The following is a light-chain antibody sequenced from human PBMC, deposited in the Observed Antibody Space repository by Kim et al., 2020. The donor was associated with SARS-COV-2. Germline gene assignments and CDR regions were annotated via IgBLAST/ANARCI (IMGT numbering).Light chain of an antibody. J-gene: IGKJ5*01. CDR1: KKSRGDS. CDR3: QQYVDSPFT. Sequence: SPGETGTLSCRASKKSRGDSLAWYQQRPGQAPRVLIYGASSRATGMPDRFSASGSGTDFTLTISRLQPEDFAVYYCQQYVDSPFTFGQGTRLEIK. V-gene: IGKV3-20*01. CDR2: GAS.